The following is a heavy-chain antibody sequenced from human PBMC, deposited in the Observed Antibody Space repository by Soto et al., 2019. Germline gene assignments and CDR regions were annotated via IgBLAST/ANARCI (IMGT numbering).Heavy chain of an antibody. CDR1: GLTFSSYS. J-gene: IGHJ6*02. CDR2: ISSSSSTI. D-gene: IGHD1-26*01. CDR3: AFGAESRYYYYGMDV. V-gene: IGHV3-48*01. Sequence: HPGGSLRLSCAASGLTFSSYSMNWVRQAPGKGLEWVSYISSSSSTIYYADSVKGRFTISRDNAKNSLYLQMNSLRAEDTAVYYCAFGAESRYYYYGMDVWGQGTTVTVSS.